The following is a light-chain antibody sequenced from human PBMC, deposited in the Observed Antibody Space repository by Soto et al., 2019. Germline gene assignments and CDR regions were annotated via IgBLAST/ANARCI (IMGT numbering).Light chain of an antibody. J-gene: IGKJ1*01. CDR2: HVS. Sequence: DIDMTQSPSTLSASVGYRFTITCRARESIRNWVAWYQQKTGKAPKLLIYHVSRLESGAPSRFSGSGSGTESTLTISSLPPDDFETYYCQHYNSYPWTFGHGTKVDIK. CDR1: ESIRNW. CDR3: QHYNSYPWT. V-gene: IGKV1-5*01.